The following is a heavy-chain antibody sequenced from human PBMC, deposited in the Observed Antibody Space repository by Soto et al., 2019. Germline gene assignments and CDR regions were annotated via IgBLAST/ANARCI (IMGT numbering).Heavy chain of an antibody. J-gene: IGHJ4*02. CDR1: GFAFSNCA. Sequence: EVQLLESGGDLMQPGGSLRLSCAASGFAFSNCAMSWVRQAPGKGLEWVSTIKTSGDTTFYADPVKGRFTTSRDDSKNTLYLQMNSLRAEDTATYYCTKDVTGDIGADFWGQGTPVTVSS. CDR3: TKDVTGDIGADF. CDR2: IKTSGDTT. D-gene: IGHD2-21*02. V-gene: IGHV3-23*05.